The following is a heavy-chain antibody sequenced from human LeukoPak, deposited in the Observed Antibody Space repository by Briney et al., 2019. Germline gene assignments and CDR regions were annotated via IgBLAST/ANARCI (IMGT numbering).Heavy chain of an antibody. CDR1: GGSISSYY. J-gene: IGHJ3*02. CDR2: IYYSGST. CDR3: ARSVVTHAFDI. Sequence: SETLSLTCTVSGGSISSYYWSWIRQPAGKGLGWIGYIYYSGSTNYNPSLKSRVTISVDTSKNQFSLKLSSVTAADTAVYYCARSVVTHAFDIWGQGTMVTVSS. V-gene: IGHV4-59*01. D-gene: IGHD3-22*01.